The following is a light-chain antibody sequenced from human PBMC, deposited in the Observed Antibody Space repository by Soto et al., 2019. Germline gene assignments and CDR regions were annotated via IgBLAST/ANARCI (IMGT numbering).Light chain of an antibody. CDR3: SSYAGNSIPVA. CDR2: DVT. J-gene: IGLJ2*01. Sequence: QSALTQPPSASGSPGQSVTISCTGASSDVGGYNFVSWYQHHPGKAPKLMIYDVTKRPSGVPDRFSGSKSGNTASLTVSGLQVDDEADYYCSSYAGNSIPVAFGGGTKLTVL. V-gene: IGLV2-8*01. CDR1: SSDVGGYNF.